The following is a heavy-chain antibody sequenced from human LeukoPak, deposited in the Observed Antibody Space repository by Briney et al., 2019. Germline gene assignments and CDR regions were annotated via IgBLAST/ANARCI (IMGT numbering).Heavy chain of an antibody. CDR2: IYYSGIT. J-gene: IGHJ3*02. CDR1: GGSITSGDYY. D-gene: IGHD5-18*01. V-gene: IGHV4-30-4*08. CDR3: ARPHEVTNAFDI. Sequence: SETLSLTRTVSGGSITSGDYYWSWIRQPPGKGLEWIGYIYYSGITYYNLSLRSRFTISVDTSKNQFSLKLSSVTAADTAVYYCARPHEVTNAFDIWGQGTMVTVSS.